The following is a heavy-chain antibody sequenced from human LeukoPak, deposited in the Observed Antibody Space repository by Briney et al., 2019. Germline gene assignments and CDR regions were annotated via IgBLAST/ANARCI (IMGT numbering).Heavy chain of an antibody. V-gene: IGHV1-46*01. CDR1: GDTLSSFY. J-gene: IGHJ3*02. CDR2: IKVSGGST. CDR3: AKRSGHYSSSSGAFDI. D-gene: IGHD6-6*01. Sequence: GASVKISCKASGDTLSSFYIHWVRQAPGQGLGWMGIIKVSGGSTTYAQEFQGRVTMTTDMSTSTVYMDLSSLRPEDTAVYYCAKRSGHYSSSSGAFDIWGQGTLVTVSS.